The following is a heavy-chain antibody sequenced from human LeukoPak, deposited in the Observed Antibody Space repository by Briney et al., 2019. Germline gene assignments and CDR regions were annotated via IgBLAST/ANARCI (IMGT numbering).Heavy chain of an antibody. CDR2: ISRDGRAT. CDR1: GFTFYDYS. J-gene: IGHJ4*02. Sequence: PGGSLRRSCLASGFTFYDYSFHWVRQAPGKGLEWLSLISRDGRATYYADSVKGRFTMSRDNSKNSLYLQMNSLRTEDTALYYCTKDRYCTTTFCPLDYWGQGTLVTVSA. CDR3: TKDRYCTTTFCPLDY. V-gene: IGHV3-43*01. D-gene: IGHD2-8*01.